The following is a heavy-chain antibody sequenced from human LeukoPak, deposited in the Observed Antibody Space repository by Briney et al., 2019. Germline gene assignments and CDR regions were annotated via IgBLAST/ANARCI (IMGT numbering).Heavy chain of an antibody. V-gene: IGHV4-4*02. CDR3: ARNGGNSDFDY. CDR2: IYHSGTT. Sequence: SETLSLTCAVSGGSISSGNWWSWVRQPPGKGLEWIGEIYHSGTTNYNPSLKSRVTISVDKSKSQFSLNLSSVTAADTAVYYCARNGGNSDFDYWGQGTLVTVSS. D-gene: IGHD4-23*01. J-gene: IGHJ4*02. CDR1: GGSISSGNW.